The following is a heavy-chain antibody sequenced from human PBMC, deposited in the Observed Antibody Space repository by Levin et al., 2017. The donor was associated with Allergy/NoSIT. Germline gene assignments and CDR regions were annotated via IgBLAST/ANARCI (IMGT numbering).Heavy chain of an antibody. Sequence: SCAASGFTFSSYAIHWVRQASGKGLDWVAVISSDGNNKYYADSVKGRFTISRDNSKDTLYLQMDSLRPEDTAVYYCARQLSYGNWYFDLWGRGTLVTVSS. CDR2: ISSDGNNK. CDR3: ARQLSYGNWYFDL. D-gene: IGHD4-17*01. CDR1: GFTFSSYA. J-gene: IGHJ2*01. V-gene: IGHV3-30-3*01.